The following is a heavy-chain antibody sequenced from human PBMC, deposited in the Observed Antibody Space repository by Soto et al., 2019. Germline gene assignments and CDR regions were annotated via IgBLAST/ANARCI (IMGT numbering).Heavy chain of an antibody. CDR3: ARPSTYYYDSSGYFPFRY. J-gene: IGHJ4*02. V-gene: IGHV4-39*01. Sequence: SDTLSLTCTVSGGSISSSSYYWGWIRQPPGKGLEWIGSIYYSGSTYYNPSLKCRVTISVDTSKNQFSLKLSSVTAADTAVYYCARPSTYYYDSSGYFPFRYWGQGTLVTVSS. CDR2: IYYSGST. CDR1: GGSISSSSYY. D-gene: IGHD3-22*01.